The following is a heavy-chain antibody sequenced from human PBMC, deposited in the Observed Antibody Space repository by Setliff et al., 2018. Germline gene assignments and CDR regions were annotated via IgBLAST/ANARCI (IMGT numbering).Heavy chain of an antibody. V-gene: IGHV3-15*01. Sequence: GGSLRLSCAVSGLRFSDAWVSWVRQAPGKGLEWVGRIKGKTDGLTTDYAAPVKGRFTISRDDSKNTLYLQMNSLKTEDTAVYYCTTDPSPTFGGVIGAAFDIWGQGTMVTVSS. CDR1: GLRFSDAW. J-gene: IGHJ3*02. CDR2: IKGKTDGLTT. CDR3: TTDPSPTFGGVIGAAFDI. D-gene: IGHD3-16*01.